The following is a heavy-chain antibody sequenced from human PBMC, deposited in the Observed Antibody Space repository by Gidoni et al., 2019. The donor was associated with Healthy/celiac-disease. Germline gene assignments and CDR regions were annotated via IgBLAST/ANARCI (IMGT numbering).Heavy chain of an antibody. CDR1: GFPFSSYS. CDR2: ISSSSSTI. CDR3: ARDGGYCSGGSCYNWFDP. V-gene: IGHV3-48*02. Sequence: EVQLVESGGGLVQPGGSLRLSCAASGFPFSSYSLNWVRQAPGKGLEWVSYISSSSSTIYYADSVKGRFTISRDNAKNSLYLQMNSLRDEDTAVYYCARDGGYCSGGSCYNWFDPWGQGTLVTVSS. D-gene: IGHD2-15*01. J-gene: IGHJ5*02.